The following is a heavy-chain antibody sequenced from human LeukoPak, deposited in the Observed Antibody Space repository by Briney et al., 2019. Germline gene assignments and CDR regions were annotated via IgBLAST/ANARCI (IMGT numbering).Heavy chain of an antibody. D-gene: IGHD6-6*01. CDR1: GGSISNYY. CDR2: VSSSGSS. J-gene: IGHJ5*01. Sequence: SETLSLTCTVSGGSISNYYWAWIRQPVGRELEWIGRVSSSGSSNYNPSLESRVTISVDASKNQFSLQLNSVTPEDTAVYYCARGDFEEQLRWFDSWGQGTLVTVSS. V-gene: IGHV4-4*07. CDR3: ARGDFEEQLRWFDS.